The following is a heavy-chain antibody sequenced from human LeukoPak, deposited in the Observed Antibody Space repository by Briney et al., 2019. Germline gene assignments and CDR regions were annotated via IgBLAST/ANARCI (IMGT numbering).Heavy chain of an antibody. J-gene: IGHJ4*02. CDR2: INPNSGGT. CDR1: GYTFTVYY. Sequence: GASVTVSCKASGYTFTVYYMHWVRQAPGQGLEWMGWINPNSGGTNYAQKFQGRVTMTRDTSISTAYMELSRLRSDDTAVYYCARDLEDFWSGYYSRYFDYWGQGTLVTVSS. CDR3: ARDLEDFWSGYYSRYFDY. V-gene: IGHV1-2*02. D-gene: IGHD3-3*01.